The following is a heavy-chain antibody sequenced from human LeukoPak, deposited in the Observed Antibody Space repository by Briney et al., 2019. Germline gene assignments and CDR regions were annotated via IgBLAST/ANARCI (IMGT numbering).Heavy chain of an antibody. J-gene: IGHJ4*02. D-gene: IGHD3-22*01. CDR1: GFTFCNYA. CDR2: ISHSGGST. V-gene: IGHV3-23*01. Sequence: GGSLRLSCVASGFTFCNYAMSWVRQAPGKGLEWVSAISHSGGSTYYGDSVKGRFTISRDNSNNTLYLQMNSLRAEDTAVYYCAKDRLSDKALHYWGQGTLVTVSS. CDR3: AKDRLSDKALHY.